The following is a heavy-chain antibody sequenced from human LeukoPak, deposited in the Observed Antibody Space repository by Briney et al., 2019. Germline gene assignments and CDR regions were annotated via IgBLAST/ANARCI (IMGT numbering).Heavy chain of an antibody. CDR1: GFTFSNAW. J-gene: IGHJ5*02. CDR2: IKSKTDGGTT. Sequence: PGGSLRLSCAASGFTFSNAWMSWVRQAPGKGLEWVGRIKSKTDGGTTDYAAPVKGRFTISRDDSKNTLYLQMNSLKTEDTAVYYCTTDLYYYDSSGYPNWFDPWGQGTLVTVSS. CDR3: TTDLYYYDSSGYPNWFDP. D-gene: IGHD3-22*01. V-gene: IGHV3-15*01.